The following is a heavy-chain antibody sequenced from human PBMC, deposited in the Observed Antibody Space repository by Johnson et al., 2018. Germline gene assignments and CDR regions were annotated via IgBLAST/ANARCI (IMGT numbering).Heavy chain of an antibody. Sequence: VQLVESGGGLVQPGRSLRLSCAASGFTFDDYAMHWVRPAPGKGLEWVSGISWNSGSIGYADSVKGRFTISRDNAKNSRYLQMNSLRAEDAAVYYCARGSGSYSYGMDVWGQGTTVTVSS. CDR1: GFTFDDYA. CDR2: ISWNSGSI. J-gene: IGHJ6*02. D-gene: IGHD1-26*01. CDR3: ARGSGSYSYGMDV. V-gene: IGHV3-9*01.